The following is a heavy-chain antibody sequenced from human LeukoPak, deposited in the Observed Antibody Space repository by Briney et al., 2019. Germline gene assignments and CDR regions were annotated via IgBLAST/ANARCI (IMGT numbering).Heavy chain of an antibody. D-gene: IGHD6-13*01. CDR1: GVSISSSSDY. CDR2: IYDSGST. V-gene: IGHV4-61*01. CDR3: ARDLLSSSWVYFQH. J-gene: IGHJ1*01. Sequence: PSETLSLTCTVSGVSISSSSDYWGWVRQPPGKGLGWIGYIYDSGSTNNNPSLKSRVTISVDTSKNQFSLKLSSVTAADTAVYYCARDLLSSSWVYFQHWGQGTLVTVSS.